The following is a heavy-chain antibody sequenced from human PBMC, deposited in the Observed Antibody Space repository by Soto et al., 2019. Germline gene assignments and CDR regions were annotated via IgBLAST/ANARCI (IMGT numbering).Heavy chain of an antibody. V-gene: IGHV1-3*01. CDR1: GYTFTIYA. Sequence: ASVKVSCKASGYTFTIYAMHWVRQAPGQSLEWMGRINGGNGNTEYSQNFQGRVTITRDTSANTAYMELSSLRSEDTAVYYCARGKRSGGANWFDPWGQGTLVTVSS. CDR3: ARGKRSGGANWFDP. J-gene: IGHJ5*02. CDR2: INGGNGNT. D-gene: IGHD3-16*01.